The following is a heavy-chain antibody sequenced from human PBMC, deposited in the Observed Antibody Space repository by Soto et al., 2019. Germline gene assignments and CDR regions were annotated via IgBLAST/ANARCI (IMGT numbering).Heavy chain of an antibody. Sequence: GGSLRLSCAASGFTFSSYGMHWVRQAPGKGLEWVAVISYDGSNKYYADSVKGRFTISRDNSKNTLYLQMNSLRAEDTAVYYCAKEKYSSSFTRSSYYYYYYMDVWGKGTTVTVSS. V-gene: IGHV3-30*18. CDR3: AKEKYSSSFTRSSYYYYYYMDV. CDR2: ISYDGSNK. CDR1: GFTFSSYG. D-gene: IGHD6-6*01. J-gene: IGHJ6*03.